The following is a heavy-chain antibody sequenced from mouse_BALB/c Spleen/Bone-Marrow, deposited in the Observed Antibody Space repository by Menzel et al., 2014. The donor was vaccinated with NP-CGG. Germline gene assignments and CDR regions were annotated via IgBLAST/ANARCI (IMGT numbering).Heavy chain of an antibody. Sequence: QLQQSGAELVKPGASVKLSCKASGYSFTNYYMYWVKRRPGQGLEWIGEINPSNGGTNFNEKFKNKATLTVDKSSSTAYMQLSSQTSEDSAVYYWTRSNYGYWYFDVWGAGTTVTVSS. CDR3: TRSNYGYWYFDV. J-gene: IGHJ1*01. CDR1: GYSFTNYY. CDR2: INPSNGGT. V-gene: IGHV1S81*02. D-gene: IGHD1-1*01.